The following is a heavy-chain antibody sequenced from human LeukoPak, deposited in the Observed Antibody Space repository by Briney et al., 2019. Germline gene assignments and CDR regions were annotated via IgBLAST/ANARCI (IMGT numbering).Heavy chain of an antibody. CDR2: INPNSGGT. CDR3: ARLESVEMATISGDYFDY. V-gene: IGHV1-2*02. J-gene: IGHJ4*02. CDR1: GYTFTGHY. Sequence: ASVKVSCKASGYTFTGHYMHWVRQAPGQGLEWMGRINPNSGGTNYAQKFQGRVTMTRDTSISTAYMELSRLRSDDTAVYYCARLESVEMATISGDYFDYWGQGTLVSVSS. D-gene: IGHD5-24*01.